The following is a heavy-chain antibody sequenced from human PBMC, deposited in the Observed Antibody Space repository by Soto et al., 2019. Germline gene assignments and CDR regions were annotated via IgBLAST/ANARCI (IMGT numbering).Heavy chain of an antibody. D-gene: IGHD4-4*01. J-gene: IGHJ3*02. Sequence: EVQLLESGGGLVQVGGSLRLSCAASGFTFGSYAMSWVRQAPGKGLEWVAGISGSGGSTYYADSVKGRFTISRDTSKNTLYLQMNSLRAEDPAVYYCAKGSMTTVTADAFDIWGQGKMVTVSS. CDR3: AKGSMTTVTADAFDI. CDR1: GFTFGSYA. V-gene: IGHV3-23*01. CDR2: ISGSGGST.